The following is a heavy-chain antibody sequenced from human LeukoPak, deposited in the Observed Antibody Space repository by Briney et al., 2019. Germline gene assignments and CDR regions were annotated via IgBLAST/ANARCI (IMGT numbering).Heavy chain of an antibody. Sequence: SGTLSLTCTVPGGSISSGSYYWSWIRQPAGKGLEWIGRIYTSGSTNYNPSLKSRVTISVDTSKNHFSLKLSSVTAADTAVYYCARALLVTSFDYWGQGTLVTVSS. CDR2: IYTSGST. J-gene: IGHJ4*02. V-gene: IGHV4-61*02. CDR1: GGSISSGSYY. D-gene: IGHD2-8*02. CDR3: ARALLVTSFDY.